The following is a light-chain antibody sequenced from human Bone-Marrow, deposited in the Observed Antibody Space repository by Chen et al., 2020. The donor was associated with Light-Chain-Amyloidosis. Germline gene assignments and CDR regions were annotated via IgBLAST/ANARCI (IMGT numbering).Light chain of an antibody. V-gene: IGLV2-23*02. CDR3: CSYAGSSTYV. Sequence: QSALPQPASVSGSPGQSITISCTGTSSDGGSYNIVSWYQQHPGKAPKLMIYEVSQRPSGVSNRCSGSKSGNTASLTISGLQDEDEADYYCCSYAGSSTYVFGTGTKVTVL. J-gene: IGLJ1*01. CDR1: SSDGGSYNI. CDR2: EVS.